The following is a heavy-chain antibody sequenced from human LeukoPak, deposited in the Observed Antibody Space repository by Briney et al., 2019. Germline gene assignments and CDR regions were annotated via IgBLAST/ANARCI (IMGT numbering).Heavy chain of an antibody. Sequence: GGPLRLSCAASGFTYSSYWMHWVRQAPGKGLVWVSHISSDGSSTSYADSVKGRFTISRDNAKNTLYLQMNRLRAEDTAVYYCARDKVSNYVFDYWGQGTLVTVSS. CDR3: ARDKVSNYVFDY. V-gene: IGHV3-74*01. CDR1: GFTYSSYW. D-gene: IGHD4-11*01. J-gene: IGHJ4*02. CDR2: ISSDGSST.